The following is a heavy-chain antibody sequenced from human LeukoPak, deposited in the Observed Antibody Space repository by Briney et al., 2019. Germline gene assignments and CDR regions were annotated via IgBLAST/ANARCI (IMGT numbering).Heavy chain of an antibody. Sequence: GGSLGLSCAASGFTFSSYSMNWVRQAPGKGLEWDSSISSSSSYIYYADSVKGRFTISRDNAKNSLYLQMNSLRAEDTAVYYCARRGIAVAENWFDPWGQETLVTVSS. V-gene: IGHV3-21*01. CDR1: GFTFSSYS. CDR2: ISSSSSYI. J-gene: IGHJ5*02. CDR3: ARRGIAVAENWFDP. D-gene: IGHD6-19*01.